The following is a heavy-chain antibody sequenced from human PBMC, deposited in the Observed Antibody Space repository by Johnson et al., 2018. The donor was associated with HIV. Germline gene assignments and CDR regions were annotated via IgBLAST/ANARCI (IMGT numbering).Heavy chain of an antibody. CDR3: AKDDQNYYGSGSYYDAFDI. V-gene: IGHV3-9*01. CDR2: ISWNSGSI. CDR1: GFTFDDYA. J-gene: IGHJ3*02. D-gene: IGHD3-10*01. Sequence: EVQLVESGGGLVQPGRSLRLSCAASGFTFDDYAMHWVRQAPGKGLEWVSGISWNSGSIGYADSVKGRFTISRDNAKNSLYLQMNSLRAEDTAVYYCAKDDQNYYGSGSYYDAFDIWGQGTMVTVSS.